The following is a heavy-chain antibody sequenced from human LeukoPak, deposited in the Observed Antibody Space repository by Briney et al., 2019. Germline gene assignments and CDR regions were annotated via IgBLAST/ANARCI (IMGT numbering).Heavy chain of an antibody. CDR2: IYYTGST. CDR1: GDCISSYY. V-gene: IGHV4-59*01. D-gene: IGHD2-2*01. J-gene: IGHJ4*02. CDR3: ARELCSTTTCYFDN. Sequence: SETLSLTCSVSGDCISSYYWSWIRQPPGKGLEWIGYIYYTGSTNYNPSLKSRVTISVDTSKKHFSLKLNSVTAADTAVYYCARELCSTTTCYFDNWGQGTLVTVSS.